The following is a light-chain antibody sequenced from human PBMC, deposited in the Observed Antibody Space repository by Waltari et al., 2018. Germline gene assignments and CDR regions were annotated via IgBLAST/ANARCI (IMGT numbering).Light chain of an antibody. J-gene: IGLJ3*02. CDR1: SSNIGSNT. Sequence: QSVLTQPPSASGTPGQGVTTSCSGSSSNIGSNTVSWYQQFPGTAPRLLMHTDNQRPSGVPDRFSGSKSGTSASLAISGLQSEDEAHYFCATWDDSLNGRVFGGGTKVTVL. CDR2: TDN. CDR3: ATWDDSLNGRV. V-gene: IGLV1-44*01.